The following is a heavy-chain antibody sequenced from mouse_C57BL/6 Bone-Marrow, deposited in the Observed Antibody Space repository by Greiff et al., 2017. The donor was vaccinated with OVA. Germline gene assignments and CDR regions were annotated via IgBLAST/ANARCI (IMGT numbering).Heavy chain of an antibody. J-gene: IGHJ3*01. V-gene: IGHV1-26*01. CDR1: GYTFTDYY. D-gene: IGHD2-3*01. Sequence: EVQLQQSGPELVKPGASVKISCKASGYTFTDYYMNWVKQSHGQSLEWIGDINPNNGGTSYNQKFKGKATLTVDKSSSTAYMELRSLTSEDSAVYYCARWDGYYSWFAYWGQGTLVTVSA. CDR3: ARWDGYYSWFAY. CDR2: INPNNGGT.